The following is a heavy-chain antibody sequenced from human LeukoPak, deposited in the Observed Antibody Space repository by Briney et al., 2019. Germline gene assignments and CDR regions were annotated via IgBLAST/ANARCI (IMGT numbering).Heavy chain of an antibody. V-gene: IGHV1-2*02. CDR3: ARDRCSSTSCSFDY. CDR1: GHTFTGYY. J-gene: IGHJ4*02. D-gene: IGHD2-2*01. CDR2: INPNSGGT. Sequence: GASVKVSCKASGHTFTGYYMHWVRQAPGQGLEWMGWINPNSGGTNYAQKFQGRVTMTRDTSISTAYMELSRLRSDDTAVYYCARDRCSSTSCSFDYWGQGTLVTVSS.